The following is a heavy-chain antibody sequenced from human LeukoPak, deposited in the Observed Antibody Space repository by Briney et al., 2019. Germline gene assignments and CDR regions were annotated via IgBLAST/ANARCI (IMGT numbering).Heavy chain of an antibody. Sequence: AAVTVSCQTSSYTVTMYVIGGVPQATRQEVEGMGWINEYNGNTNYAQKLQGRITMTTAASTTTAYMELRSMRADVTAVYYCARSDYYDSSGYYLSFDYWGQGTLVTVSS. J-gene: IGHJ4*02. CDR1: SYTVTMYV. CDR2: INEYNGNT. CDR3: ARSDYYDSSGYYLSFDY. V-gene: IGHV1-18*01. D-gene: IGHD3-22*01.